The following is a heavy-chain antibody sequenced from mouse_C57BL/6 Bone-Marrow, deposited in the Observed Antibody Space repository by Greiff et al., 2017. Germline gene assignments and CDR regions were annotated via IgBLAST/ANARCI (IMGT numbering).Heavy chain of an antibody. CDR1: GFTFSNYW. D-gene: IGHD1-1*01. Sequence: EVQLVESGGGLVQPGGSMKLSCVASGFTFSNYWMNWVRQSPEKGLEWVAQIRLKSDNYATHYAESVKGRFTISRDDSKSSVYLQMNNLRAEDTGIYYCTEGDYGSSYPYYYAMDYWGQGTSVTVSS. V-gene: IGHV6-3*01. J-gene: IGHJ4*01. CDR2: IRLKSDNYAT. CDR3: TEGDYGSSYPYYYAMDY.